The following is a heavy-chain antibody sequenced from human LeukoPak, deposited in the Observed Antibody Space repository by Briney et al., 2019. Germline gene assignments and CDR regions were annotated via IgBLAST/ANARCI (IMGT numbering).Heavy chain of an antibody. J-gene: IGHJ4*02. CDR2: ISWDGGST. Sequence: GGSLRLSCPTSGFTFDDYAIHWVRQAPGKGLEWVSLISWDGGSTYYADSVKGRFTISRDNSKNSLYLHMNSLRAEDTALYYCAKAAFRHIVTTIVDSWGQGTLVTVSS. D-gene: IGHD5-12*01. CDR3: AKAAFRHIVTTIVDS. CDR1: GFTFDDYA. V-gene: IGHV3-43D*03.